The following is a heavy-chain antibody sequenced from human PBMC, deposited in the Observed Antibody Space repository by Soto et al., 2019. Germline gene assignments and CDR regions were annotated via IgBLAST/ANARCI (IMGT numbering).Heavy chain of an antibody. CDR1: GYTFTSYD. CDR3: ARGPYCTNGVCYRINAFDI. CDR2: MNPNSGNT. Sequence: ASVKVSCKASGYTFTSYDINWVRQATGQGLEWMGWMNPNSGNTGYAQKFQGRVTMTRNTSISTAYMELSSLRSEDTAVYYCARGPYCTNGVCYRINAFDIWGQGTMVTVSS. J-gene: IGHJ3*02. V-gene: IGHV1-8*01. D-gene: IGHD2-8*01.